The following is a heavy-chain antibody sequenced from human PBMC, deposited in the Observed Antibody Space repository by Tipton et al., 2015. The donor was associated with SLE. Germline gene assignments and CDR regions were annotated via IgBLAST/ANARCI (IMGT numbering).Heavy chain of an antibody. CDR3: ARGLDRAKTGY. D-gene: IGHD1-14*01. CDR2: ISLGEGT. V-gene: IGHV4-34*01. Sequence: GLVKPSQTLSLTCRVSGDSVSNAAYYWSWIRQPPGKGLEWIGEISLGEGTNYNPSLKSRVIISEDTSKKQFSLKLDSVTAADTAVYFCARGLDRAKTGYWGQGTLVTVSS. CDR1: GDSVSNAAYY. J-gene: IGHJ4*02.